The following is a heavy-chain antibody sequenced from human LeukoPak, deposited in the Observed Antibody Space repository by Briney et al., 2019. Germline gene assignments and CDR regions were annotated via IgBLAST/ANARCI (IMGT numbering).Heavy chain of an antibody. V-gene: IGHV3-33*01. CDR3: ARGGRDGSGLPHDAFDI. J-gene: IGHJ3*02. Sequence: PGGSLRLSCAASGFTFSSYGMHWVRQAPGKGLEWVAIIWYDGNNKYYADSVKGRFTISRDNSKNTLYLQMNSLRAEDTAVYYCARGGRDGSGLPHDAFDIWGQGTMVTVSS. D-gene: IGHD3-22*01. CDR1: GFTFSSYG. CDR2: IWYDGNNK.